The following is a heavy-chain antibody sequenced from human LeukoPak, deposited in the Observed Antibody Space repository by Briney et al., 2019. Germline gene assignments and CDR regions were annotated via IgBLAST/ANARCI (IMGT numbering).Heavy chain of an antibody. CDR3: ASAVAGPGAPNA. Sequence: SETLSLTCAVSGYSISSGYYWGWIRQPPGKGLEWIGSIYHSGSTYYNPSLKSRVTISVDTSKNQFSLKLSSVTAADTAVYYCASAVAGPGAPNAWGQGTLVTVSS. J-gene: IGHJ4*02. CDR2: IYHSGST. V-gene: IGHV4-38-2*01. D-gene: IGHD6-19*01. CDR1: GYSISSGYY.